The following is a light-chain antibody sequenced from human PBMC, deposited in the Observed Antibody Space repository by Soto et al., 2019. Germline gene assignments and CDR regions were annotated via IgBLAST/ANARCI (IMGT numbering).Light chain of an antibody. CDR2: AAS. V-gene: IGKV3-20*01. CDR3: QQYGTSTPYT. CDR1: QSVSSSN. Sequence: EIVLTQSPVTLSLSPGERATLSCRASQSVSSSNLAWYQQKPGQAPRLLIYAASSRATGIPDRFSGSGSGADFTLTISRLEPEDFAVYYCQQYGTSTPYTFGQATKVAIK. J-gene: IGKJ2*01.